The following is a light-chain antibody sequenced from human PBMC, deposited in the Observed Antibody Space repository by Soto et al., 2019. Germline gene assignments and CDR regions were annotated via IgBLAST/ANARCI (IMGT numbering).Light chain of an antibody. CDR3: QQYDSATPCYT. V-gene: IGKV3-20*01. CDR1: QSLTSSD. CDR2: GAS. J-gene: IGKJ2*01. Sequence: EIVLTQSPGTLSLSPGERATLSCRASQSLTSSDLSCYQQSPGQAPRLLNYGASIRATGIPDRFSGSGSGTAFSLNISRLEPEDSAVYYYQQYDSATPCYTFAQGTK.